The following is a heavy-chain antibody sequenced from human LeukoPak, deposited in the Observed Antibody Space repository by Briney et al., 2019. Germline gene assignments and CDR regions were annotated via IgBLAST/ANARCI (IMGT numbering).Heavy chain of an antibody. J-gene: IGHJ6*03. D-gene: IGHD2-2*01. CDR2: IIPIFGTA. Sequence: SVKVSCKASGGTFSSYAISWVRQAPGQGLEWMGGIIPIFGTANYAQKFQGRVTITTDESTSTAYMELSSLRSDDTAVYYCARDIVVVPAAIFRGYYMDVWGKGTTVTVSS. CDR1: GGTFSSYA. V-gene: IGHV1-69*05. CDR3: ARDIVVVPAAIFRGYYMDV.